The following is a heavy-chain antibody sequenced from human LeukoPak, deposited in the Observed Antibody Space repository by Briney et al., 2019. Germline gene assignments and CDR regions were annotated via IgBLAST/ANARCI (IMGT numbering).Heavy chain of an antibody. J-gene: IGHJ4*02. CDR2: INWNGCST. Sequence: GGSLRLSCAASGFTFDDYGMSWVRQAPGKGLVWVSGINWNGCSTGYADSVKGRFTISRDNAKNSLYVQMHSLRAEDTALYYCARDNCGGDCYVDYWGQGTLVTVSS. D-gene: IGHD2-21*02. CDR3: ARDNCGGDCYVDY. CDR1: GFTFDDYG. V-gene: IGHV3-20*04.